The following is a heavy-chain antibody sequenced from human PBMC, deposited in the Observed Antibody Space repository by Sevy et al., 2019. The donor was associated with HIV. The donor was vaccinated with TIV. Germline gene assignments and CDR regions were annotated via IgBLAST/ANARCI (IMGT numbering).Heavy chain of an antibody. V-gene: IGHV4-31*03. D-gene: IGHD6-19*01. Sequence: SETLSLTCTVSGGSISSGDNYWTWFRQHPGKGLMWIGYIFTSGSTYYNPSLKSRLIISGDTSKNQFSLRLTSVTAAETAVYYCARGVAVAGTFYFDYWGQGTLVTVSS. CDR1: GGSISSGDNY. J-gene: IGHJ4*02. CDR2: IFTSGST. CDR3: ARGVAVAGTFYFDY.